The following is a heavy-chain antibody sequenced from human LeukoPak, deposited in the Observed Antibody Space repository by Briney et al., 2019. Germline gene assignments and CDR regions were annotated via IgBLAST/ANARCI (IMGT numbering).Heavy chain of an antibody. J-gene: IGHJ4*02. V-gene: IGHV1-8*01. CDR1: GYTLTSFH. CDR2: MDPNSDYR. Sequence: ASVKVSCKTSGYTLTSFHINWVRQATGQGLEWMAWMDPNSDYRGYAQKFQGRLTMTLDTSVSTAYMELSSLTSDDTAVYFCARARPSLYYFDFWGQGTLVTVSS. CDR3: ARARPSLYYFDF.